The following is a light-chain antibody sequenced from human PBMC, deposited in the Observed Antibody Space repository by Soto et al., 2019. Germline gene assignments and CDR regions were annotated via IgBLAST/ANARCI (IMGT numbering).Light chain of an antibody. CDR3: QPLYNWPRT. CDR2: GAS. CDR1: QSVSSN. Sequence: EIVMTQSPGTLSVSPGERATLSCRASQSVSSNLAWYQQKPGQAPRLLIYGASTRATGIPARFSGSGSETEFTLTISSLQSEDFAVYYCQPLYNWPRTFGQGTKV. V-gene: IGKV3-15*01. J-gene: IGKJ1*01.